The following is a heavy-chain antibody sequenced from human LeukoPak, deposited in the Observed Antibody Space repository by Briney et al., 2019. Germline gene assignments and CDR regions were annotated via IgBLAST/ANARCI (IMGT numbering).Heavy chain of an antibody. D-gene: IGHD2-15*01. CDR2: INPSGGST. CDR1: GGTFSSYT. CDR3: ARDGAFYCSGGSCYFDY. V-gene: IGHV1-46*01. J-gene: IGHJ4*02. Sequence: GASVKVSCKASGGTFSSYTISWVRQAPGQGLEWMGIINPSGGSTSYAQKFQGRVTMTRDTSTSTVYMELSSLRSEDTAVYYCARDGAFYCSGGSCYFDYWGQGTLVTVSS.